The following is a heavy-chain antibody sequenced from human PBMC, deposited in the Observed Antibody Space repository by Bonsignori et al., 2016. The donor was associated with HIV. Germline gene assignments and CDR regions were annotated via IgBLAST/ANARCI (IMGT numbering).Heavy chain of an antibody. CDR3: AQGRYRTFWYLDL. V-gene: IGHV1-8*02. CDR2: IHPDSGET. CDR1: GYSLGNND. J-gene: IGHJ2*01. Sequence: QEQLVQSGAEVKRPGASVKISCQASGYSLGNNDINWVRQASGQGLEWMGRIHPDSGETGYTQTFQGRVTMTRDMVTNTAYMELRGLTADDTAIYFCAQGRYRTFWYLDLWGRGTPV. D-gene: IGHD2-2*01.